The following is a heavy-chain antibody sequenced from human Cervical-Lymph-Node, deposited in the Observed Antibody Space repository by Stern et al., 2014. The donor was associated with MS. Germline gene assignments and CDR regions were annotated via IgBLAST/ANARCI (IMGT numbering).Heavy chain of an antibody. CDR1: GGTFISYA. J-gene: IGHJ6*02. Sequence: MQLVESGAEVKKPGSSGKVSCKASGGTFISYAFSWVRQAPGQGLEWMGGIIPIFGTSNYAQKFQDRVKITAEEYTSTAYMELSSLSFEDTAVYYCASPSPGMDIYYYYYGMAVWGQGTTVTVSS. CDR3: ASPSPGMDIYYYYYGMAV. V-gene: IGHV1-69*01. CDR2: IIPIFGTS. D-gene: IGHD2-2*03.